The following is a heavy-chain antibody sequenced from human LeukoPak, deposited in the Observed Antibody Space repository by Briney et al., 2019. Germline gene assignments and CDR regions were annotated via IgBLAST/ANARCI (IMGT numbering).Heavy chain of an antibody. CDR3: ARLPAYCSSTSCYYDY. CDR2: ISSASGTI. CDR1: GFTFSSYS. D-gene: IGHD2-2*01. Sequence: GGSLRLSCAASGFTFSSYSMNWVRQAPGKGLEWVSYISSASGTIYYADSVKGRFTISRDNAKNSLFLQMNSLRAEDTAVYYCARLPAYCSSTSCYYDYWGQGTLVTVSS. J-gene: IGHJ4*02. V-gene: IGHV3-48*04.